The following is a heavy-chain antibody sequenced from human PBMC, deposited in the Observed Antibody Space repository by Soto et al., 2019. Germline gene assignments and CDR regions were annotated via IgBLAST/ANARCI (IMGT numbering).Heavy chain of an antibody. D-gene: IGHD2-21*02. V-gene: IGHV1-18*04. CDR3: ARASQDMVVVTAIPYAFDI. J-gene: IGHJ3*02. CDR1: GYTFTSYG. CDR2: ISAYNGNT. Sequence: QVQLVQSGAEVKKPGASVKVSCKASGYTFTSYGISWVRQAPGQGLEWMGWISAYNGNTNYAQKLQGRVTMTTDTCTSTAYMELRSLRSDDTAVYYCARASQDMVVVTAIPYAFDIWGQGTMVTVSS.